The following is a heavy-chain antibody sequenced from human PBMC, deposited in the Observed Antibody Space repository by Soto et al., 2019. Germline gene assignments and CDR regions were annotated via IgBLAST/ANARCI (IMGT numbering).Heavy chain of an antibody. V-gene: IGHV3-23*01. CDR2: VSGSGGST. D-gene: IGHD3-22*01. CDR3: TKNFGATSGYSKSGY. J-gene: IGHJ4*02. CDR1: GFTFSSYA. Sequence: PGGSLRLSCAVSGFTFSSYAMNWVRQAPGKGLEYISAVSGSGGSTYYADSVKGRFTISRDNSKNTLYLQMNSLRAEDTAVYYCTKNFGATSGYSKSGYWGQGTLVTVSS.